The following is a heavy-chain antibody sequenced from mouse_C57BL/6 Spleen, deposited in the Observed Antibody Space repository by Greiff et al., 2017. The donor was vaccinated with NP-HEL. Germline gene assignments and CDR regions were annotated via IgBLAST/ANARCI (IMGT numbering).Heavy chain of an antibody. CDR2: IDPSDSET. J-gene: IGHJ4*01. V-gene: IGHV1-52*01. CDR3: ASNYGSSYDAMDY. CDR1: GYTFTSYW. Sequence: QVQLQQPGAELVRPGSSVQLSCKASGYTFTSYWMHWVKQRPIQGLEWIGNIDPSDSETHYNQQFKDKATLTVDKSSSTAYMQLSSLTSEDSAVYYCASNYGSSYDAMDYWGQGTSVTVSS. D-gene: IGHD1-1*01.